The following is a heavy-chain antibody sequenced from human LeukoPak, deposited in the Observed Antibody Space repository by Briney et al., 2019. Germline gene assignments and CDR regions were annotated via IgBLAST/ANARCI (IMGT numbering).Heavy chain of an antibody. J-gene: IGHJ3*02. CDR3: ARSYFSVGAFDI. V-gene: IGHV4-38-2*01. CDR1: GYSIRTGYY. CDR2: VYHSGST. Sequence: SETLSLTCDVSGYSIRTGYYWGWVRQPPGKYLEWIGSVYHSGSTYYNPSLQSRVNILVDTSKNQFSLSLTSVTAADTAVYYCARSYFSVGAFDIWGQGTMVTVSS. D-gene: IGHD2/OR15-2a*01.